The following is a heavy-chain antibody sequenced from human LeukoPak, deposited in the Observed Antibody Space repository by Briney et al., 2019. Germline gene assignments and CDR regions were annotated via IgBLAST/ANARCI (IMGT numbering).Heavy chain of an antibody. CDR2: ISSSSSTI. D-gene: IGHD1-26*01. V-gene: IGHV3-48*01. Sequence: PGGSLRLSCAASGFTFSSYSMNWVRQAPGKGLEWVSYISSSSSTIYYADSVKGRFTISRDNAKNSLCLQMDSLRAEDTAVYYCARDALRFSGSYPNWFDPWGQGTLVTVSS. CDR3: ARDALRFSGSYPNWFDP. J-gene: IGHJ5*02. CDR1: GFTFSSYS.